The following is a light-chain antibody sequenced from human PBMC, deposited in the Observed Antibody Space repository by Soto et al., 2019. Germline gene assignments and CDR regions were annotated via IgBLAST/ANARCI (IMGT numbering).Light chain of an antibody. J-gene: IGKJ5*01. V-gene: IGKV3-20*01. CDR1: QYLSSNY. Sequence: EIVLTQSPGTLSLSPGERATLSCRASQYLSSNYLAWYQQKPGQAPRLLIYGASSRATGIPDRFSGSGSGTDFTLTVSRLEPEDFVVYYCQQYGSSPPITFGQGTRLEIK. CDR2: GAS. CDR3: QQYGSSPPIT.